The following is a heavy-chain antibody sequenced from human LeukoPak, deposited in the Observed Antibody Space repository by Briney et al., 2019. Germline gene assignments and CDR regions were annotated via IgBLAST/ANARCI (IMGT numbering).Heavy chain of an antibody. J-gene: IGHJ6*02. Sequence: ASVKVSCKASGYIFTDYYMHWVRQAPGQGLEWMGWMNPNSGNTGYAQKFQGRVTMTRNTSISTAYMELSSLRSEDTAVYYCARGRDYYYGMDVWGQGTTVTVSS. CDR1: GYIFTDYY. V-gene: IGHV1-8*02. CDR2: MNPNSGNT. CDR3: ARGRDYYYGMDV.